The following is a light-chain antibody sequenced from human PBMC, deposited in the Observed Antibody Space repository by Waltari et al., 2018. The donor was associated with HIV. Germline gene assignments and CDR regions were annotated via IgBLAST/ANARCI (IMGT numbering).Light chain of an antibody. CDR1: QNINSY. V-gene: IGKV3-15*01. Sequence: EIVMTQSPATLSVSPGERATLSCRASQNINSYLAWYQQKPGQAPRILIYGASTRATGIPARFSGSGSGTEFTLTISSLQSEDFAVFYCQHYHNWPPYTFGQGTKLEIK. CDR3: QHYHNWPPYT. CDR2: GAS. J-gene: IGKJ2*01.